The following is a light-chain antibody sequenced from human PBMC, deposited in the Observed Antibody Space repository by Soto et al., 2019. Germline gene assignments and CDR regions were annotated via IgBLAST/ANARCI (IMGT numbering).Light chain of an antibody. V-gene: IGLV2-14*01. J-gene: IGLJ1*01. CDR1: SSDVGGYNY. CDR3: SSYTSSSTYV. CDR2: EVS. Sequence: QSVLTQPASVSGSPGQSITISCTGSSSDVGGYNYVSWYQQHPGKAPKLMIYEVSNRPSGVPNRFSGSKSGNTASLTISGLQAEDAADYYCSSYTSSSTYVFGTGPKVTVL.